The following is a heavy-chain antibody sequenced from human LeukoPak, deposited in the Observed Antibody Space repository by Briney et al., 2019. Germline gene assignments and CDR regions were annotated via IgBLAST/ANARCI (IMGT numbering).Heavy chain of an antibody. CDR2: ISSSGSTI. CDR1: GFTFSDYY. Sequence: GGSLRLSCAASGFTFSDYYMSWIHQTPGKGLEWVSYISSSGSTIYYADSVKGRFTISRDNAKNSLYLQMNSLRAEDTAVYYCARESSSTSCFGDWGQGTLVTVSS. V-gene: IGHV3-11*01. D-gene: IGHD2-2*01. J-gene: IGHJ4*02. CDR3: ARESSSTSCFGD.